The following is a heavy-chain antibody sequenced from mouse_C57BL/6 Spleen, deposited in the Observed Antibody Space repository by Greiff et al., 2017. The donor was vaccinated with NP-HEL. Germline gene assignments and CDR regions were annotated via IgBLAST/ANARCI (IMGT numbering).Heavy chain of an antibody. V-gene: IGHV5-17*01. CDR1: GFTFSDYG. Sequence: VKLVESGGGLVKPGGSLKLSCAASGFTFSDYGMHWVRQAPETGLEWVAYISSGSSTIYYADTVQGRFTISRDHAKNTLFLQMTSLRSEDTAMYYCARGYSYAMDDWGQGTSVTVSS. CDR2: ISSGSSTI. D-gene: IGHD2-3*01. J-gene: IGHJ4*01. CDR3: ARGYSYAMDD.